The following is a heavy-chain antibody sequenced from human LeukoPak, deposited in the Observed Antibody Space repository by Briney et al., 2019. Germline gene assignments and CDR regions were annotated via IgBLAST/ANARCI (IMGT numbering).Heavy chain of an antibody. V-gene: IGHV1-2*02. Sequence: ASVKVSCKASGYTFTGYYMHWVRQAPGHGLEWMEWINPNSGDTNYAQKFQGRVNMTRDTSISTAYMELSSLRSDDTAVYYCSRDFGEPTGYYMDVWGKGTTVTVSS. J-gene: IGHJ6*03. D-gene: IGHD3-3*01. CDR1: GYTFTGYY. CDR2: INPNSGDT. CDR3: SRDFGEPTGYYMDV.